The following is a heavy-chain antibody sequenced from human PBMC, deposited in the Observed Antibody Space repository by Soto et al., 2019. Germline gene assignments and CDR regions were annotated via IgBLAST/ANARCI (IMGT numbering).Heavy chain of an antibody. CDR1: GFTFSIYG. CDR2: ISYDGSNK. D-gene: IGHD3-22*01. V-gene: IGHV3-30*18. Sequence: PGGSLRLSCAASGFTFSIYGMHWVRQAPGKGLEWVAVISYDGSNKYYADSVKGRFTISRDNSKNTLYLQMNSLRAEDTAVYYCAKDRSYYDSSGYYLYYYYYGMDVWGQGTTVTVSS. CDR3: AKDRSYYDSSGYYLYYYYYGMDV. J-gene: IGHJ6*02.